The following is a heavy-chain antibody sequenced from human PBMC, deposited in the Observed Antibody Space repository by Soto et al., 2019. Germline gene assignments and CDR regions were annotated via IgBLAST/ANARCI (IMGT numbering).Heavy chain of an antibody. D-gene: IGHD3-3*01. Sequence: EVQLVESGGGLVQPGGSLRLSCAASGFTFSSYSMNWVHQAPGKGLEWVSYISSSSSTIYYADSVKGRFTISRDNAKNSLYLQMNSLRVEDTAVYYCARENDDFWSGYYKGEIDYWGQGTLVTVSS. V-gene: IGHV3-48*01. CDR3: ARENDDFWSGYYKGEIDY. J-gene: IGHJ4*02. CDR1: GFTFSSYS. CDR2: ISSSSSTI.